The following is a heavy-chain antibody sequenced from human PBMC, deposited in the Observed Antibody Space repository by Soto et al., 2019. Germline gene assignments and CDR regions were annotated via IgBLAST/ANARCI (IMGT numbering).Heavy chain of an antibody. D-gene: IGHD3-22*01. V-gene: IGHV3-23*01. Sequence: EVQLLESGGGLVQPGGSLRLSCAASGFSFVNYAMNWVRQAPGKGLEWVSGLSGSGTSTYYADSVKGRFTISRDNSTNTLFLQLSSLRAEDTALYYCAKDVDTVGLSDGSGYFDLWGQGALVTVSS. CDR1: GFSFVNYA. CDR3: AKDVDTVGLSDGSGYFDL. CDR2: LSGSGTST. J-gene: IGHJ4*02.